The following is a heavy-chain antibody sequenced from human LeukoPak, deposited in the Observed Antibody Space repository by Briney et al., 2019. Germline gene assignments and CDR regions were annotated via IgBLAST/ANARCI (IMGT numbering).Heavy chain of an antibody. D-gene: IGHD3-10*01. J-gene: IGHJ4*02. CDR1: GGSISSGGYY. V-gene: IGHV4-31*03. CDR2: IYYSGST. CDR3: ARVKTYVSGSDFDY. Sequence: PSQTLSLTCTVSGGSISSGGYYWSWLRQHPGKGLEWIGYIYYSGSTYYNPSLKSRVTISVDTSKNQFSLKLSSVTAADTAVYYCARVKTYVSGSDFDYWGQGTLVTVSS.